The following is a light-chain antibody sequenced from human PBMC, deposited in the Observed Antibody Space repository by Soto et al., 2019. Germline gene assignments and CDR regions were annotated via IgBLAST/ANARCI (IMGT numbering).Light chain of an antibody. CDR2: AAS. J-gene: IGKJ5*01. V-gene: IGKV1-9*01. CDR1: QSISSY. CDR3: QQLNSYPIT. Sequence: IQLTQSPTSLSASVGGRVTIPCRASQSISSYLNWYQQKPGKAPKLLIYAASSLQSGVPSRFSGSGSGTQFTLTISSLQPEDFATYYCQQLNSYPITFGQGTRLEI.